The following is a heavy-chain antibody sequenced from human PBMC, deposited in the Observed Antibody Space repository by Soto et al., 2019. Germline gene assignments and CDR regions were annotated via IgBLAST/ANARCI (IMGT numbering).Heavy chain of an antibody. Sequence: GGSLRLSCAASGFTFSSYSMNWVRQAPGKGLEWVSSISSSSSYIYYADSVKGRFTISRDNAKNSLYLQMNSLRAGDTAVYYCARDSNVLRYFDPGKIFDYWGQGTLVTVSS. J-gene: IGHJ4*02. CDR2: ISSSSSYI. D-gene: IGHD3-9*01. CDR3: ARDSNVLRYFDPGKIFDY. V-gene: IGHV3-21*01. CDR1: GFTFSSYS.